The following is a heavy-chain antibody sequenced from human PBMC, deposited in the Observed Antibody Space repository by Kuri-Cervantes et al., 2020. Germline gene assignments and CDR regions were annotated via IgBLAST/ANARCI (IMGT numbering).Heavy chain of an antibody. J-gene: IGHJ4*02. D-gene: IGHD6-6*01. CDR1: GGSISRNDYY. CDR2: MYYSGST. V-gene: IGHV4-39*07. CDR3: ARGPGAPSGIAARPKYFNY. Sequence: GSLRLSCTVSGGSISRNDYYWGGIRQPPGKGLEWIASMYYSGSTDYNRSLKSRVTISTDTSKNQFSLQLSSVTDADTAVYYCARGPGAPSGIAARPKYFNYWGQGTLVTVSS.